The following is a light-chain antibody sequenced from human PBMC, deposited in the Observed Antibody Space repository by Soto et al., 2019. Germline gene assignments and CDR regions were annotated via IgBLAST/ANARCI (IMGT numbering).Light chain of an antibody. CDR2: GTN. J-gene: IGLJ2*01. V-gene: IGLV1-40*01. Sequence: QSVLTQPPSVSGAPGQRVTISCTGSSSNIGAPFDVHWYQHLPGTAPKLLIYGTNNRPSGVPDRLSGSRSGTSASLAITGLQDEDEAVYYCQSYDSSLSGHVVFGGGTKLTVL. CDR3: QSYDSSLSGHVV. CDR1: SSNIGAPFD.